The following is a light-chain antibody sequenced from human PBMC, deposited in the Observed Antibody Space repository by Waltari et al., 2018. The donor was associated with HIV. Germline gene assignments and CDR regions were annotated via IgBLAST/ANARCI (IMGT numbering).Light chain of an antibody. Sequence: QSVLTQPPSVSGAPGQRVTISCTGSSSNIGAGYDVHWYQQLPGTAPTLLIYGTNNRPSGVPDRFQGSKSGTSASLAITGLQAEDEAEYYCQSYDSSLSGWVVCDGGTKVTVL. CDR1: SSNIGAGYD. CDR3: QSYDSSLSGWVV. J-gene: IGLJ2*01. V-gene: IGLV1-40*01. CDR2: GTN.